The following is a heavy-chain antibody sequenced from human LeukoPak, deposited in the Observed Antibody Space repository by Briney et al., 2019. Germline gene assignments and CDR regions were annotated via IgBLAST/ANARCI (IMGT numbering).Heavy chain of an antibody. J-gene: IGHJ5*02. V-gene: IGHV3-74*01. D-gene: IGHD6-6*01. CDR2: INTDGSST. Sequence: GGSLRLSCAASGFTFSSYWMHWVRQAPGKGLVWVSRINTDGSSTSYADSVKGRFTISRDNAKNTLYLQMNSLRAEDTAVYCCARDRSIAARGFDPWGQGTLVTVSS. CDR3: ARDRSIAARGFDP. CDR1: GFTFSSYW.